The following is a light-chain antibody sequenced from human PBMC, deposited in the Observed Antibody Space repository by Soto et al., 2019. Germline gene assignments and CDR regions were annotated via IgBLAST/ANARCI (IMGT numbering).Light chain of an antibody. CDR1: SSDVGADNS. J-gene: IGLJ2*01. CDR2: DVS. CDR3: SSYTSSITLV. V-gene: IGLV2-14*03. Sequence: QSVLTQPASVSGSPGQSITISCTGTSSDVGADNSVSWYQHHPGKAPKLMIYDVSNRPSGVSNRFSGSKSGNTASLTISGLQAEDEAHYYCSSYTSSITLVFGGGTKLTVL.